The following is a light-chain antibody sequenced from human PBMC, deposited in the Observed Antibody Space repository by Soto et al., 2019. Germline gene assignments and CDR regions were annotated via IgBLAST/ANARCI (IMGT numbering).Light chain of an antibody. CDR1: QSISTW. J-gene: IGKJ3*01. V-gene: IGKV1-5*03. CDR3: QHYTTYSGT. CDR2: WAS. Sequence: DIHMTQSPATLSASVGDRVTITCRASQSISTWLAWYQQKPGKAPKLLIYWASSLESGVQSRFSGSGSGTEFTLTISSLQPDDFATYYCQHYTTYSGTFGPGTKVDIK.